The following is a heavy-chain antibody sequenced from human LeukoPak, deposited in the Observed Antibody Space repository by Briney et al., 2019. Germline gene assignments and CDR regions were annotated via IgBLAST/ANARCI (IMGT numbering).Heavy chain of an antibody. CDR2: IRRKSYGGTT. Sequence: GSLRLSCTASGCTFGDYAMSWVRQAPGKGLEGISLIRRKSYGGTTEYAAPVKGRFTISRDDSKSIAYLQMNSLKPEDTAIYYCSCDSGYYRFDLWGQGTLVTVSS. V-gene: IGHV3-49*04. D-gene: IGHD3-22*01. J-gene: IGHJ4*02. CDR1: GCTFGDYA. CDR3: SCDSGYYRFDL.